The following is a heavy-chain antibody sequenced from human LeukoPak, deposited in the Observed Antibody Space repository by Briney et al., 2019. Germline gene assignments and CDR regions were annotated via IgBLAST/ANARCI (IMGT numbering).Heavy chain of an antibody. V-gene: IGHV3-48*04. D-gene: IGHD6-13*01. J-gene: IGHJ4*02. CDR1: GFTFGSYW. CDR3: ARGQHSSSWTLDY. CDR2: ISRTSGTT. Sequence: GGSLRLSCATSGFTFGSYWLYWVRQALGRGLEWISYISRTSGTTYYADSVKGRFTISLDNAKNSLYLQMNSLRAEDTAVYYCARGQHSSSWTLDYWGQGTLVTVSS.